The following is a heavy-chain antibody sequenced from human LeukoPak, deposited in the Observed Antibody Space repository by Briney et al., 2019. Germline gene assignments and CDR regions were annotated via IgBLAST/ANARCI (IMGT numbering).Heavy chain of an antibody. Sequence: GGSLRLSCAASGFTFSNYAMNWVRQAPGKGLEWVSVISGSGGNTYYADSVKGRFTISRDNSKNTLYLQMNSLRAEDTAVYYCAKGKGVATAGAFDIWGQGTMVTVSS. CDR2: ISGSGGNT. CDR3: AKGKGVATAGAFDI. CDR1: GFTFSNYA. D-gene: IGHD5-12*01. J-gene: IGHJ3*02. V-gene: IGHV3-23*01.